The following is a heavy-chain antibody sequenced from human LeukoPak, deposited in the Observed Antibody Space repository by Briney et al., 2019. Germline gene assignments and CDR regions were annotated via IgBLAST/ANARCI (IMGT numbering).Heavy chain of an antibody. CDR1: GFTFSSYS. J-gene: IGHJ3*02. D-gene: IGHD5-24*01. Sequence: GGSLRLSCAASGFTFSSYSMNWVRQAPGKGLEWVSSISSSSSYIYYADSVKGRFTISRGNAKNSLYLQMNSLRAEDTAVYYCARDPRRDGYNWGAFDIWGQGTMVTVSS. CDR2: ISSSSSYI. V-gene: IGHV3-21*01. CDR3: ARDPRRDGYNWGAFDI.